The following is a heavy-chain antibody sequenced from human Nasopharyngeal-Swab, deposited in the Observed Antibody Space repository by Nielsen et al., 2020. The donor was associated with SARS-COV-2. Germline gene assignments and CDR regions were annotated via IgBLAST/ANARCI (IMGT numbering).Heavy chain of an antibody. J-gene: IGHJ4*02. CDR1: GYTFTAYA. D-gene: IGHD6-13*01. CDR3: ARLGAAGDFDY. Sequence: ASVKVSCKASGYTFTAYALPWVPHALALRPEFLSSISVDNGKTKYSEKFQGRVTITGDTSASISYMELSSLRSEDTAVYFCARLGAAGDFDYWGQGTLVTVTS. V-gene: IGHV1-3*01. CDR2: ISVDNGKT.